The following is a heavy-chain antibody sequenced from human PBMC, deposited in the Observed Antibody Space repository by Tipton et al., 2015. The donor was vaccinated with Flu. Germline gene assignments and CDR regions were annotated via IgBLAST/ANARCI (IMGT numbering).Heavy chain of an antibody. Sequence: TLSLTCAVSGYSISSGYYWGWIRQPPGEGLEWIGSIYHSGSTYYNPSLKGRVTISVDTSKNQFSLKLSSVTAADTAVYYCARVKSGAGDYFDYWGQGTLVTVSS. CDR2: IYHSGST. J-gene: IGHJ4*02. D-gene: IGHD1-26*01. CDR3: ARVKSGAGDYFDY. CDR1: GYSISSGYY. V-gene: IGHV4-38-2*01.